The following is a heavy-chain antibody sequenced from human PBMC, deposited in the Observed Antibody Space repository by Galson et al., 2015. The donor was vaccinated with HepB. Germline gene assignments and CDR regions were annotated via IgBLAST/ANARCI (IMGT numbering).Heavy chain of an antibody. CDR2: ISGSGGST. J-gene: IGHJ3*02. V-gene: IGHV3-23*01. CDR1: GFTFSSYA. Sequence: SLRLSCAASGFTFSSYAMSWVRQAPGKGLEWVSAISGSGGSTYYADSVKGRFTISRDNAKNSLYLQMNSLRAEDTAVYYCARGVGYYYDSVIAFDIWGQGAMVTVSS. CDR3: ARGVGYYYDSVIAFDI. D-gene: IGHD3-22*01.